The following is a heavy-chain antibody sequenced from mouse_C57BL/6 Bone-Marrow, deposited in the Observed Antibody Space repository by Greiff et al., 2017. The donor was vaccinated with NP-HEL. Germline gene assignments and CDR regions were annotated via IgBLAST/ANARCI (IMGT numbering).Heavy chain of an antibody. CDR3: ARPGGSSCGFAY. CDR2: IYPRSGNT. V-gene: IGHV1-81*01. D-gene: IGHD1-1*01. CDR1: GYTFTSYG. Sequence: QVQLQQSGAELARPGASVKLSCKASGYTFTSYGISWVKQRTGQGLEWIGEIYPRSGNTYYNEKFKGKATPTADKSSSTAYMELRSLTSEDSAVYFCARPGGSSCGFAYWGQGTLVTVSA. J-gene: IGHJ3*01.